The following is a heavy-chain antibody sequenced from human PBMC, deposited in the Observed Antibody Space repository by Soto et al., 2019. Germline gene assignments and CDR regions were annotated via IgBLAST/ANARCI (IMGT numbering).Heavy chain of an antibody. CDR2: IIPIFGTA. CDR3: ARSPSPYDILTGYPGGYYYGMDV. V-gene: IGHV1-69*01. CDR1: GGTFSSYA. J-gene: IGHJ6*02. D-gene: IGHD3-9*01. Sequence: QVQLVQSGAEVKKPGSSVKVSCKASGGTFSSYAISWVRQAPGQGLEWMGGIIPIFGTANYAQKFQGRVTITADESTSTAYMELSSLRSEDTAVYYCARSPSPYDILTGYPGGYYYGMDVWGQGTTVTVSS.